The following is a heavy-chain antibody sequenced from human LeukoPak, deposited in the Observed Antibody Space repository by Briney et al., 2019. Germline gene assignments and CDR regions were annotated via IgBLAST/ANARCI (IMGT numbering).Heavy chain of an antibody. V-gene: IGHV4-31*03. D-gene: IGHD3-10*01. Sequence: PSETLSLTCTVSGGSISSGGYYWSWIRQHPGKGLEWIGYIYYSGSTYYNPSLKSRVTISVDTSKNQFSLKLSSVTAADTAVYYCARELLWFGSNWFDPWGQGTLVTVSS. CDR3: ARELLWFGSNWFDP. J-gene: IGHJ5*02. CDR1: GGSISSGGYY. CDR2: IYYSGST.